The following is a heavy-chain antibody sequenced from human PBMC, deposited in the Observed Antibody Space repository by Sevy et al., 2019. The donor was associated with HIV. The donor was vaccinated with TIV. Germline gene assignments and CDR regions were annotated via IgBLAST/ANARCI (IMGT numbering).Heavy chain of an antibody. CDR2: ISSGGSNK. CDR3: ARVRYNYGSYYFDY. V-gene: IGHV3-11*01. Sequence: GGSLRLSCAASTFTFSDYYMTWIRQAPGKGLEWVSHISSGGSNKYYADSVKGRFTISRDNAKNSLYLQMNSLRVGDTALYYCARVRYNYGSYYFDYWGQGTLVTVSS. CDR1: TFTFSDYY. J-gene: IGHJ4*02. D-gene: IGHD5-18*01.